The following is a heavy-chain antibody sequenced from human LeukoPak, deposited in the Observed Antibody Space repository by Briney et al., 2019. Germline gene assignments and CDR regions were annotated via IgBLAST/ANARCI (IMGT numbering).Heavy chain of an antibody. CDR2: INHDGSTT. V-gene: IGHV3-74*01. Sequence: GGSLRLSCAASGFTFSSSWMHWVRQAPGKGLVWVSRINHDGSTTNYVDSVKGRFTISRDNAKNTLYLQMNSLRAEDTAVFHCVRDRFYAMDVWGQGTTVTVSS. CDR1: GFTFSSSW. CDR3: VRDRFYAMDV. J-gene: IGHJ6*02.